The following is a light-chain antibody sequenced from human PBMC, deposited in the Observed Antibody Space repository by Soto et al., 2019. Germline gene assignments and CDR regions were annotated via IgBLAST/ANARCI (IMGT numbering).Light chain of an antibody. Sequence: DLVLTPSPDSLAVSLGERATINCKSSQSVLYSSNNQNYLAWYQQKPGQAPRLLIYDASNRATGIPAKFSGSGSGTDFTLTISSLEPEDSAVYYCQQRSNSPPWITFGQGTRLEIK. CDR1: QSVLYSSNNQNY. CDR3: QQRSNSPPWIT. J-gene: IGKJ5*01. CDR2: DAS. V-gene: IGKV4-1*01.